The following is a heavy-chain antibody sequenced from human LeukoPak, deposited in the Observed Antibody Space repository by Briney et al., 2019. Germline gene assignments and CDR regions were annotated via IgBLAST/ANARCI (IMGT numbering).Heavy chain of an antibody. D-gene: IGHD2/OR15-2a*01. CDR2: ILYSGST. CDR1: GGSSSSFSFY. Sequence: PSETLSLTCTVSGGSSSSFSFYWGWIRQPPGKGLEWIGSILYSGSTYYNPSLKRRVAMSVDTSNKQFSLNLSSVTAADTAVYCCGRTTGLVRRIDYWGQGTLATVSS. J-gene: IGHJ4*02. V-gene: IGHV4-39*01. CDR3: GRTTGLVRRIDY.